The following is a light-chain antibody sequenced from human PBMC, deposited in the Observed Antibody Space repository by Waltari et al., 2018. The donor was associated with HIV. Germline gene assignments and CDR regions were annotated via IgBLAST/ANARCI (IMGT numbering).Light chain of an antibody. Sequence: DIQMTQSPSTLSTSEGDRITITCRASQNIDTLLAWYQQKAGKAPKLLVYKASSLESWVPTRFSGSGSGTEFTLTISSLQPDDYATYYCQHYNTSSPWTFGQGTRVDI. CDR2: KAS. V-gene: IGKV1-5*03. CDR1: QNIDTL. J-gene: IGKJ1*01. CDR3: QHYNTSSPWT.